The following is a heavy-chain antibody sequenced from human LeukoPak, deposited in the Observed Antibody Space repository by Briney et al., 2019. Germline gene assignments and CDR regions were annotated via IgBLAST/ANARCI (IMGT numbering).Heavy chain of an antibody. Sequence: TSETLSLTCTVSGGSISSSSYYWGWIRQPPGKGLEWIGEIYHSGSTNYNPSLKSRVTISVDKSKNQFSLKLSSVTAADTAVYYCASLLYGSGSYYEDYWGQGTLVTVSS. V-gene: IGHV4-39*07. CDR3: ASLLYGSGSYYEDY. CDR1: GGSISSSSYY. D-gene: IGHD3-10*01. CDR2: IYHSGST. J-gene: IGHJ4*02.